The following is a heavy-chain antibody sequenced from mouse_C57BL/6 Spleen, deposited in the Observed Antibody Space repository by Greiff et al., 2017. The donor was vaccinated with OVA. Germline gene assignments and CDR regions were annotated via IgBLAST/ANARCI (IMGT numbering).Heavy chain of an antibody. J-gene: IGHJ2*01. D-gene: IGHD2-3*01. V-gene: IGHV1-50*01. Sequence: QVQLQQPGAELVKPGASVKLSCKASGYTFTSYWMQWVKQRPGQGLEWIGEIDPSDSYTNYNQKFKGKATLTVDTSSSTAYMQLSSLTSEDSAVYYCASRDCYAYYFDYWGQGTTLTVSS. CDR3: ASRDCYAYYFDY. CDR2: IDPSDSYT. CDR1: GYTFTSYW.